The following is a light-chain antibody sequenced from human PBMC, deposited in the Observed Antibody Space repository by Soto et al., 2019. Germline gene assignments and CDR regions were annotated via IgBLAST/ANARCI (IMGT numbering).Light chain of an antibody. J-gene: IGKJ1*01. V-gene: IGKV3-15*01. CDR3: QEYTARPPWT. CDR2: GAS. Sequence: EIVMTQSPVTLSVSPGERATLSCRASHHVATNLAWYQQKPGQAPRLLIYGASTRATGISDRFSGSGSGTALALTSRRLSSDDFAVYYWQEYTARPPWTFGQGTKV. CDR1: HHVATN.